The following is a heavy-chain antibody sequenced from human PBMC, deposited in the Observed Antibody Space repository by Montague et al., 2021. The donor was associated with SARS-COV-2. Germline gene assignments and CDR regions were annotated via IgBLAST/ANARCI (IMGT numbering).Heavy chain of an antibody. CDR2: IYYSGST. V-gene: IGHV4-39*07. CDR3: ARDKAEYIVVVPAVPLAYGMDV. Sequence: SETLSLTCTVSGGSISSSSYYWGWIRQPPGKGLVWIGSIYYSGSTYYNPSLKSRVTISVDTSKNQFSLKLSSVTAADTAVYYCARDKAEYIVVVPAVPLAYGMDVWGQGTTVTVSS. D-gene: IGHD2-2*01. J-gene: IGHJ6*02. CDR1: GGSISSSSYY.